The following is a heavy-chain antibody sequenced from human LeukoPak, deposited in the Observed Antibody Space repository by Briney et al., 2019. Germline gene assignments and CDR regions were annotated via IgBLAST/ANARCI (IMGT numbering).Heavy chain of an antibody. J-gene: IGHJ4*02. CDR3: ARLRSGGQVAGVCFDS. CDR1: GGSISGYY. CDR2: INHSGST. Sequence: SETLSLTCTVSGGSISGYYWSWIRQPPGKGLEWIGEINHSGSTNYNPSLKSRVTISIDTSKNHFSLKLSSVTAADTAIYYCARLRSGGQVAGVCFDSWGQGTLVTVSS. D-gene: IGHD6-19*01. V-gene: IGHV4-34*01.